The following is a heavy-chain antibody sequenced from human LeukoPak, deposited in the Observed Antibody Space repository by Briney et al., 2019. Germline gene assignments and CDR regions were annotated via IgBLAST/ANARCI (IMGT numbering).Heavy chain of an antibody. V-gene: IGHV4-30-2*01. Sequence: SQTLSLTCAVSGGSISSGGYSWSWIRQPPGKGLEWIGEINHSGSTNYNPSLKSRVTISVDTSKNQFSLKLSSVTAADTAVYYCARLGPYDSSGYYHDFDYWGQGTLVTVSS. J-gene: IGHJ4*02. CDR1: GGSISSGGYS. CDR2: INHSGST. D-gene: IGHD3-22*01. CDR3: ARLGPYDSSGYYHDFDY.